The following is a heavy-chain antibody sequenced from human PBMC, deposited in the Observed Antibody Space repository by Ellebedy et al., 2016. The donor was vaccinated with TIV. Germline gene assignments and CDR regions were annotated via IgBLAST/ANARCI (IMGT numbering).Heavy chain of an antibody. CDR3: AKKKHPRHPRWMGPTYFDY. Sequence: PGGSLRLSCTASAFTFSAYGMHWVRQAPGKGLEWVAVISHDGSKTYYADSLQGRFTISRDNSNNTLYLQMTSLRTEDKAVYYCAKKKHPRHPRWMGPTYFDYWGQGTLVAVSS. V-gene: IGHV3-30*18. J-gene: IGHJ4*02. D-gene: IGHD4-23*01. CDR2: ISHDGSKT. CDR1: AFTFSAYG.